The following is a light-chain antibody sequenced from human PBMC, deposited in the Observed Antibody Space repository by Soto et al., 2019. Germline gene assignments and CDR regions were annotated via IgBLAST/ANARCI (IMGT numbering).Light chain of an antibody. CDR2: ATS. CDR3: QQYNNWPRT. Sequence: DIQMTQSPSTLSASVGDRVTITCRASQGISNWLAWYQQKPGKAPKLLIYATSNLQSGVPSRFSGSGSGTDFTLTISSLQSEDFAVYYCQQYNNWPRTFGQGTKVDIK. CDR1: QGISNW. J-gene: IGKJ1*01. V-gene: IGKV1D-16*01.